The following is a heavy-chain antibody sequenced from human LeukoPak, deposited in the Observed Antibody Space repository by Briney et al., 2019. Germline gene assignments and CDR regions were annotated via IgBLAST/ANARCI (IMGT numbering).Heavy chain of an antibody. CDR1: GYTFTGYY. J-gene: IGHJ4*02. D-gene: IGHD3-10*01. CDR3: ASRPKDYKRAMVREHTPCVA. CDR2: INPNSGGT. V-gene: IGHV1-2*02. Sequence: GASVKVSCKASGYTFTGYYMHWVRQAPGQGLEWMGWINPNSGGTNYAQKFQGRVTMTRDTSISTAYMELSRLRSDDTAVYYCASRPKDYKRAMVREHTPCVAWGQGTLVTVSS.